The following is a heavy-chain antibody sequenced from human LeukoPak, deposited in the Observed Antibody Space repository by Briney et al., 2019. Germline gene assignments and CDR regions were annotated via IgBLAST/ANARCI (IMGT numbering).Heavy chain of an antibody. CDR2: INHSGST. CDR3: ARGPLAPRAYYYDSSGRLPYYYYYGMDV. V-gene: IGHV4-34*01. Sequence: LETLSLTCAVYGGSFSGYYWSWIRQPPGKGLEWIGEINHSGSTNYNPSLKSRVTISVDTSKNQFSLKLSSVTAADTAVYYCARGPLAPRAYYYDSSGRLPYYYYYGMDVWGQGTTVTVSS. D-gene: IGHD3-22*01. J-gene: IGHJ6*02. CDR1: GGSFSGYY.